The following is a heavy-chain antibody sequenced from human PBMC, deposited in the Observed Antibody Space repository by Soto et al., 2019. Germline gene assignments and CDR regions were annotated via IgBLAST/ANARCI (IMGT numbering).Heavy chain of an antibody. D-gene: IGHD3-22*01. CDR2: IIPIFGTA. Sequence: SVKVSCKASGGTFSSYAISWVRQAPGQGLEWMGGIIPIFGTANYAQKFQGRVTITADKSTSTAYMELSSLRSEDTAVYYCARDGGYYDSSGYGYYYYYGMDVWGQGTTVTVSS. CDR3: ARDGGYYDSSGYGYYYYYGMDV. CDR1: GGTFSSYA. V-gene: IGHV1-69*06. J-gene: IGHJ6*02.